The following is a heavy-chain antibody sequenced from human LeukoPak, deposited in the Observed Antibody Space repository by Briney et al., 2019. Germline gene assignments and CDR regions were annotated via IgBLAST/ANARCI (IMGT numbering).Heavy chain of an antibody. V-gene: IGHV1-2*06. CDR2: INPNSGGT. CDR3: ASPSVVGAIPIVDY. CDR1: GYTFTGYY. D-gene: IGHD1-26*01. Sequence: ASVKVSCKASGYTFTGYYMHWVRQAPGQGLEWMGRINPNSGGTNYAQKFQGRVTMTRDTSISTAYMELSRLRSDDTAVYYCASPSVVGAIPIVDYWGQGTLVTVSS. J-gene: IGHJ4*02.